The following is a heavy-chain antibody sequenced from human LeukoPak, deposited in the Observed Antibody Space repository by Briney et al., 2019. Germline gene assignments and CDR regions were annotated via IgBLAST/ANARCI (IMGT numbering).Heavy chain of an antibody. CDR2: ISSSSSDI. CDR1: EFTFSSYS. Sequence: GGSLRLSCAASEFTFSSYSLNWVRQAPGKGLEWVSSISSSSSDIYYADSVKGRFTISRDNAKNSLYLQMNSLRAEDTAVYYCARGPTVTTFDDYYYYYMDVWGKGTTVTVSS. D-gene: IGHD4-17*01. V-gene: IGHV3-21*01. J-gene: IGHJ6*03. CDR3: ARGPTVTTFDDYYYYYMDV.